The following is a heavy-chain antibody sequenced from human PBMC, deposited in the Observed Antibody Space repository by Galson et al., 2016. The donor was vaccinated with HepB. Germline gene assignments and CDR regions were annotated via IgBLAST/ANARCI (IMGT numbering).Heavy chain of an antibody. V-gene: IGHV1-2*02. CDR3: ARATSCSAGTCYASYFDY. D-gene: IGHD2-15*01. Sequence: SVKVSCKASGYTFNGYYIHWVRQAPGQGLEWMGWINPNIGDTNYAQKFQGRVTMTRDTSITTAYMELSTLRSDDTAVYFCARATSCSAGTCYASYFDYWGQRTLVTVSS. CDR1: GYTFNGYY. J-gene: IGHJ4*02. CDR2: INPNIGDT.